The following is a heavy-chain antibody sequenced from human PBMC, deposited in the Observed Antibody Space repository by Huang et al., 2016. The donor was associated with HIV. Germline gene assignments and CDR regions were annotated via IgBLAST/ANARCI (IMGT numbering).Heavy chain of an antibody. J-gene: IGHJ4*02. Sequence: VQLVQSGAEMKKSGSSVKVSCKASGGTVSIFSFTWVRQAPGHGLEWMGVIIPLHDTTDLAKKFRGRVTLTADESTNTAFMGLSGLTSQDTAVYYCARGVGNSNRGFDIWGQGTLVTVS. CDR3: ARGVGNSNRGFDI. CDR1: GGTVSIFS. D-gene: IGHD5-18*01. CDR2: IIPLHDTT. V-gene: IGHV1-69*13.